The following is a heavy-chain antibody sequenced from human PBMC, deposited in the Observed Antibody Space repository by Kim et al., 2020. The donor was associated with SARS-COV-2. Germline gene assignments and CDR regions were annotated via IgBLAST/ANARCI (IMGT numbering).Heavy chain of an antibody. Sequence: GSTNYNPSLKSRVTISVDTSKNQFSLKLSSVTAADTAVYYCARGIAAPQIWGQGTMVTVSS. CDR2: GST. J-gene: IGHJ3*02. CDR3: ARGIAAPQI. D-gene: IGHD6-6*01. V-gene: IGHV4-34*01.